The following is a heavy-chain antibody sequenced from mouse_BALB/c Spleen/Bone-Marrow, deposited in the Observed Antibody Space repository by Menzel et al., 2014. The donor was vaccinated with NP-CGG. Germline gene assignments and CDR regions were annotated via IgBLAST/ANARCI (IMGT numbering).Heavy chain of an antibody. D-gene: IGHD2-1*01. CDR2: ISCYNGAS. J-gene: IGHJ2*01. Sequence: VVKTGASVKISCKASGYSFTGYYMHWIKQSHGKSLEWIGYISCYNGASGYNQKFKGKATFTVDTSSTLAYMQFNSLTSEDSAVYYCARRRDGTNYFDYWGQGTPLTVSS. CDR1: GYSFTGYY. V-gene: IGHV1S34*01. CDR3: ARRRDGTNYFDY.